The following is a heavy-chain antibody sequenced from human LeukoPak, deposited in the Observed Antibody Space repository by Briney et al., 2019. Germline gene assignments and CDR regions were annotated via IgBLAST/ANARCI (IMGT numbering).Heavy chain of an antibody. CDR3: ARGYVAASGRYYFDS. CDR1: GFTFTSYS. Sequence: PGGSLRLSCVGSGFTFTSYSMNWVRQAPGKGLEWVSCVSSSSSYIYYTDSVKGRFTISRDNAKNSLYLQMNSLRAEDTAVYYCARGYVAASGRYYFDSWGQGTLVTVPS. V-gene: IGHV3-21*01. D-gene: IGHD6-13*01. J-gene: IGHJ4*02. CDR2: VSSSSSYI.